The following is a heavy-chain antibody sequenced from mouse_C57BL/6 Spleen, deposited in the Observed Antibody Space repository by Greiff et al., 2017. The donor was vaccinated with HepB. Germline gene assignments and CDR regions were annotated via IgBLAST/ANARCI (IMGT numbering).Heavy chain of an antibody. CDR1: GFTFSSYT. CDR2: ISGGGGNT. CDR3: ARHEPGFAY. Sequence: EVQVVESGGGLVKPGGSLKLSCAASGFTFSSYTMSWVRQTPEKRLEWVATISGGGGNTYYPDSVKGRFTISRDNAKNTLYLQMSSLRSEDTALYYCARHEPGFAYWGQGTLVTVSA. V-gene: IGHV5-9*01. J-gene: IGHJ3*01.